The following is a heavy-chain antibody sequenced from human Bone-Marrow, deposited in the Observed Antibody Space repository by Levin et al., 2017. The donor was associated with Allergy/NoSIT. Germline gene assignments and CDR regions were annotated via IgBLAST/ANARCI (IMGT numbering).Heavy chain of an antibody. V-gene: IGHV3-7*01. D-gene: IGHD5-18*01. Sequence: GGSLRLSCAASGFNFMNYWMTWVRQAPGKGLEWVAIIKMDGSESHYVDSLKGRFTISRDNAEKSLFLQMNSLGVEDTAVYYCARLSGYSYGASYYGMDVWGQGTTVTVSS. CDR2: IKMDGSES. CDR1: GFNFMNYW. CDR3: ARLSGYSYGASYYGMDV. J-gene: IGHJ6*02.